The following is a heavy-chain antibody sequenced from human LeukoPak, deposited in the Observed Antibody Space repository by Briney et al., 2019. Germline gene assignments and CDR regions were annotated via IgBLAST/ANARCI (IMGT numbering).Heavy chain of an antibody. Sequence: ASVKVSCKASGYTFTNFGISWVRQAPGQGLEWMGWISAYNGNTNYAQRLQGRVTMTTDTSTSTAYMELRSLRSDDTAVYYRARSLRYFDWLLYGPYFDYWGQGTLVTVSS. CDR2: ISAYNGNT. J-gene: IGHJ4*02. CDR1: GYTFTNFG. D-gene: IGHD3-9*01. V-gene: IGHV1-18*01. CDR3: ARSLRYFDWLLYGPYFDY.